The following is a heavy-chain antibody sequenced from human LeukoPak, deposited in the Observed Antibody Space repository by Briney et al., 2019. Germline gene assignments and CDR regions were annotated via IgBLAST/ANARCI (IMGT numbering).Heavy chain of an antibody. CDR3: VRLKGGY. Sequence: PGGSLRLSCAASGFTFSNYWMHWVRQAPGKGLVWVSRINGDSSTTAYADSVKGRFTISRENAKNTAYLQINSLRAEDTAVYYCVRLKGGYWGQGTLVTVSS. CDR2: INGDSSTT. D-gene: IGHD1-26*01. J-gene: IGHJ4*02. CDR1: GFTFSNYW. V-gene: IGHV3-74*01.